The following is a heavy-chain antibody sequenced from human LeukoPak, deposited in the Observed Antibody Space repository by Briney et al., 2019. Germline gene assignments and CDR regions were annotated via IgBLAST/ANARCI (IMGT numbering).Heavy chain of an antibody. D-gene: IGHD3-22*01. Sequence: ASVKVSCKASGYTFAGSFMHWVRQAPGQGLEWMGWTNCNSGATKYAQKFQGRVTMTRDASISTAYMELSRLRSDDTAVYFCATSPYYDNGGNLLDYWGHGALVTVSS. CDR1: GYTFAGSF. V-gene: IGHV1-2*02. J-gene: IGHJ4*01. CDR2: TNCNSGAT. CDR3: ATSPYYDNGGNLLDY.